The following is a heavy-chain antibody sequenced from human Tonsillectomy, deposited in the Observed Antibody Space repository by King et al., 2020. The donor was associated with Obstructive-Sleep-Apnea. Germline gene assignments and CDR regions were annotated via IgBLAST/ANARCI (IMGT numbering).Heavy chain of an antibody. V-gene: IGHV4-31*03. CDR1: GGSISSGGYY. CDR3: ARAPLVGVYYDSSGLDY. CDR2: IYYSGST. D-gene: IGHD3-22*01. Sequence: VQLQESGPGLVKPSQTLSLTCTVSGGSISSGGYYWSWIRQHPGKGLEWIGYIYYSGSTYYNPSLKSRVTISVDTSKNQFSLKLSSVTAADTAVYYCARAPLVGVYYDSSGLDYWGQGTLVTVSS. J-gene: IGHJ4*02.